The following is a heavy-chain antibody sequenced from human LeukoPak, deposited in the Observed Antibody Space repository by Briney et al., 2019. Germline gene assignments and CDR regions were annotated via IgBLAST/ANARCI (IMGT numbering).Heavy chain of an antibody. Sequence: PGGSLRLSCAASGFTFSTYEMNWDRQAPGKGLERVSYISSSGSTIYYADSVKGRFTISRDNAKNSLYLQMNSQRVEDTAVYYCARRGLYFDYWGQGTLVTVSS. V-gene: IGHV3-48*03. D-gene: IGHD3-10*01. J-gene: IGHJ4*02. CDR3: ARRGLYFDY. CDR2: ISSSGSTI. CDR1: GFTFSTYE.